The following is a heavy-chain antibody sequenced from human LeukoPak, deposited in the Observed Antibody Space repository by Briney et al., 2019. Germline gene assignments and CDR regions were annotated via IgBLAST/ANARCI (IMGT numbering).Heavy chain of an antibody. CDR3: ARDDCSGGSCYSGVNY. CDR2: ISYDGSNK. CDR1: GFTFSSYA. J-gene: IGHJ4*02. D-gene: IGHD2-15*01. Sequence: GGSLRLSCAASGFTFSSYAMHWVRQAPGKGLEWVAVISYDGSNKYYADSVKGRFTISRDSSKNTLYLQMNSLRAEDTAVYYCARDDCSGGSCYSGVNYWGQGTLVTVSS. V-gene: IGHV3-30*04.